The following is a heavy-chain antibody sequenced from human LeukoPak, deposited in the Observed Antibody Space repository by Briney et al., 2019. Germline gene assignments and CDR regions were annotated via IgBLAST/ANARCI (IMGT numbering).Heavy chain of an antibody. V-gene: IGHV3-30*18. J-gene: IGHJ3*02. CDR3: AKSITMVRGVIILEDAFDI. CDR1: GFTFSSYG. Sequence: GGSLRLSCAASGFTFSSYGMHWVRQAPGKGLEWVVVISYDGSNKYYADSVKGRFTISRDNSKNTLYLQMNSLRAEDTAVYYCAKSITMVRGVIILEDAFDIWGQGTMVTVSS. CDR2: ISYDGSNK. D-gene: IGHD3-10*01.